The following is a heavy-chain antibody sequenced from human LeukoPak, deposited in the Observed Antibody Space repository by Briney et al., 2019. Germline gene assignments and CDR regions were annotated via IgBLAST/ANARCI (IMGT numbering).Heavy chain of an antibody. CDR1: GFTFSSYA. CDR2: ISCSGGST. Sequence: GGSLRLSCAASGFTFSSYAMSWVRQAPGKGLEWVSAISCSGGSTYYADSVRGRFTISRDNSKNTLYLQMNSLRAEDTAVYYCAKESRITIFGVATRDNWFDPWGQGTLVTVSS. D-gene: IGHD3-3*01. V-gene: IGHV3-23*01. CDR3: AKESRITIFGVATRDNWFDP. J-gene: IGHJ5*02.